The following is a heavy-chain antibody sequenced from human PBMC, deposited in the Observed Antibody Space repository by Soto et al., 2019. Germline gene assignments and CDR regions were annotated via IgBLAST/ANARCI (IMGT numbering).Heavy chain of an antibody. CDR2: IIPIFGTA. D-gene: IGHD3-10*01. V-gene: IGHV1-69*06. CDR1: GGTFSSYA. Sequence: SVKVSCKASGGTFSSYAISWVRQAPGQGLEWMGGIIPIFGTANYAQKFQGRVTITAGKSTSTAYMELSSLRSEDTAVYYCARPSAGGDYYYYYGMDVWGQGTTVTVSS. J-gene: IGHJ6*02. CDR3: ARPSAGGDYYYYYGMDV.